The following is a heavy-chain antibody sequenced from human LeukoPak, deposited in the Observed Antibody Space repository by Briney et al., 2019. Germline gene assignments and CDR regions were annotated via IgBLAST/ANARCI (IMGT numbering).Heavy chain of an antibody. CDR3: AKDIVVVPAPYYFDY. CDR1: GFTFSNAW. J-gene: IGHJ4*02. CDR2: ISGSAAHT. V-gene: IGHV3-23*01. Sequence: GGSLRLSCATSGFTFSNAWMSWVRQAPGKGLEWVSAISGSAAHTHYADSVKGRFTISRDNSKNTLYLQMNSLRAEDTAVYYCAKDIVVVPAPYYFDYWGQGTLVTVSS. D-gene: IGHD2-2*01.